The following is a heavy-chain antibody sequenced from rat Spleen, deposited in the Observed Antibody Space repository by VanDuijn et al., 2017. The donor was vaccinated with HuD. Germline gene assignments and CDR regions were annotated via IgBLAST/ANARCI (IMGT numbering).Heavy chain of an antibody. CDR3: ARQGRDYYSSYIYWYFDF. D-gene: IGHD1-2*01. Sequence: EVQLVESGGGLVQPGRSLKLSCAASGFTFSNYDMAWVRQAPTKGLEWVASISTGGGNTYYRDSVKGRFTISSDNAKSTLYLQMDRLRSEDTATYYCARQGRDYYSSYIYWYFDFWGPGTMVTVSS. CDR2: ISTGGGNT. CDR1: GFTFSNYD. J-gene: IGHJ1*01. V-gene: IGHV5S23*01.